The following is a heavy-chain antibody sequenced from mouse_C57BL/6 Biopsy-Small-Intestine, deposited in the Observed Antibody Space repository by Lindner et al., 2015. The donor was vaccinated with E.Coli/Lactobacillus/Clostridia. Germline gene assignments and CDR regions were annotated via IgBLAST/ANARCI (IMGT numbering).Heavy chain of an antibody. V-gene: IGHV2-6*01. D-gene: IGHD2-3*01. CDR2: IWGVGNT. Sequence: VQLQESGPGLVAPSQSLSITCTVSGFSLTSFGVDWVRQSPGKGLEWLGVIWGVGNTNYNSALKSRPTISKDNSKSQVFLKMDSLQTDDTAMYYCASARGDGSFAYWGQGTLVTVSA. J-gene: IGHJ3*01. CDR3: ASARGDGSFAY. CDR1: GFSLTSFG.